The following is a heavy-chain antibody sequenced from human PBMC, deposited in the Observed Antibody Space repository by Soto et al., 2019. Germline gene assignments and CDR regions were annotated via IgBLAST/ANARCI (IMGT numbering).Heavy chain of an antibody. J-gene: IGHJ4*02. Sequence: VASVKVSCKASGYTFTSYDINWVRQATGQGLEWMGWMNPNSGNTGYAQKFQGRVTMTRNTSISTAYMELSSLRSEDTAVYYCATNLYDYIWGSYRHPIHWGQGTLVTVSS. D-gene: IGHD3-16*02. CDR1: GYTFTSYD. V-gene: IGHV1-8*01. CDR3: ATNLYDYIWGSYRHPIH. CDR2: MNPNSGNT.